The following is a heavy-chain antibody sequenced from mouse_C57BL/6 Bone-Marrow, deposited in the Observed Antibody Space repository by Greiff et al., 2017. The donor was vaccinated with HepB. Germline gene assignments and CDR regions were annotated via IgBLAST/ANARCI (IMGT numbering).Heavy chain of an antibody. V-gene: IGHV1-55*01. D-gene: IGHD1-1*01. CDR2: IYPGSGST. CDR1: GYTFTSYW. Sequence: VQLQQPGAELVKPGASVKMSCKASGYTFTSYWITWVKQRPGQGLEWIGDIYPGSGSTNYNGKFKSKATLTVDTSSSTAYMQLSSLTSEDSAVYYCARNAVYYGSSHWYFDVWGTGTTVTVSS. CDR3: ARNAVYYGSSHWYFDV. J-gene: IGHJ1*03.